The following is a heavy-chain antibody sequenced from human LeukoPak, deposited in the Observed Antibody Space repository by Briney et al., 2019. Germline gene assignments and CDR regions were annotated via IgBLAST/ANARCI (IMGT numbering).Heavy chain of an antibody. Sequence: SETLSLTCTVSGGSISSGSYYWRWIRQPAGKGLEWIGRIYTSGSTNYNHSLKSRVTISVDTSKMQSSLKLSSVTAADTAVYYCARDDPLYCSSTSCYGQGFDYWGQGTLVTVSS. CDR2: IYTSGST. D-gene: IGHD2-2*01. V-gene: IGHV4-61*02. CDR1: GGSISSGSYY. CDR3: ARDDPLYCSSTSCYGQGFDY. J-gene: IGHJ4*02.